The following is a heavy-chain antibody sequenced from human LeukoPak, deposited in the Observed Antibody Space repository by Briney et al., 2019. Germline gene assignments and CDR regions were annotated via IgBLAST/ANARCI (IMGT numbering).Heavy chain of an antibody. CDR2: INPNSGGT. J-gene: IGHJ4*02. Sequence: ASVKVSCKASGYTFTGYYMHWVRQAPGQGLEWMGWINPNSGGTNYAQKFQGRVTMTRDTSISTAYVELSRLRSDDTAVYYCARENYCSSTSCPIDYWGQGTLVTVSS. CDR3: ARENYCSSTSCPIDY. V-gene: IGHV1-2*02. D-gene: IGHD2-2*01. CDR1: GYTFTGYY.